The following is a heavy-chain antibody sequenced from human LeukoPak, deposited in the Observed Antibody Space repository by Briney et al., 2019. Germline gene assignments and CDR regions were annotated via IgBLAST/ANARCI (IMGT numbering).Heavy chain of an antibody. CDR1: GFTFSSYS. Sequence: GGSLRLSCAASGFTFSSYSMNWVRQAPGKGQELVSSISSSSSYIYYADSVKGRFTISRDNAKNSLYLQMNSLRAEDTAVYYCAKRRSPMVRGVNVDYWGQGTLVTVSS. V-gene: IGHV3-21*04. D-gene: IGHD3-10*01. CDR2: ISSSSSYI. J-gene: IGHJ4*02. CDR3: AKRRSPMVRGVNVDY.